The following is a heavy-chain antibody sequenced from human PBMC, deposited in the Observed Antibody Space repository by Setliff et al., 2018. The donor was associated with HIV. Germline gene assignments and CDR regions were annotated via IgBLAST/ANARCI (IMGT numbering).Heavy chain of an antibody. CDR1: GGSVSSFY. Sequence: SETLSLTCTVSGGSVSSFYWSWIRQPAEKGLEWIGRIYTRGSTNSNPSLKGRVTMSVDTTKNQFSLKLTSMTAADTAIYYCARDYSTLGRSDDAFDMWGPGTMVTVSS. D-gene: IGHD3-3*01. V-gene: IGHV4-4*07. CDR2: IYTRGST. CDR3: ARDYSTLGRSDDAFDM. J-gene: IGHJ3*02.